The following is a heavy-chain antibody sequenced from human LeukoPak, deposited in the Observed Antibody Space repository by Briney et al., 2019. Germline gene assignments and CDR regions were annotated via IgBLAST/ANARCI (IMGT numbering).Heavy chain of an antibody. Sequence: PGGSLRLSCAASEFTFSTYWMHWVRQAPGKGLGWLSRTNPAGTTTYYADSVKGRFTISRDNAKQTLSLQMNSLRAEDSALYYCVRAVASNYGNFDYWGQGTRVTVSS. V-gene: IGHV3-74*01. J-gene: IGHJ4*02. CDR3: VRAVASNYGNFDY. CDR2: TNPAGTTT. D-gene: IGHD3-10*01. CDR1: EFTFSTYW.